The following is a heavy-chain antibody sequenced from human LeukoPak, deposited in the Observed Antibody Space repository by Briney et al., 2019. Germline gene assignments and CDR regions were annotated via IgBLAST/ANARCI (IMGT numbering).Heavy chain of an antibody. CDR3: ARGQYSYYYDSSGIDY. CDR1: GYTFTSYD. CDR2: MNPNSGNT. Sequence: ASVKVSCKASGYTFTSYDINWVRQATGQGLEWMGGMNPNSGNTGYAQKFQGRVTMTRNTSISTAYMELSSLRSEDTAVYYCARGQYSYYYDSSGIDYWGQGTLVTVSS. V-gene: IGHV1-8*01. J-gene: IGHJ4*02. D-gene: IGHD3-22*01.